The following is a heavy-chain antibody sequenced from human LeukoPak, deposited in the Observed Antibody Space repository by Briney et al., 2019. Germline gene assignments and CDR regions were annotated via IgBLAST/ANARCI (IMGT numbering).Heavy chain of an antibody. CDR3: GGPTGRGVMGFYYSMDV. V-gene: IGHV5-51*01. Sequence: GESLKISCKAFGYSFTTYWIGWVRQMPGKGLEWVGSSYPDDSETRYRPSFQGLVTISADKSTNTVYLQWNRLEAADTAMYYCGGPTGRGVMGFYYSMDVWGQGTKVTVSS. CDR2: SYPDDSET. J-gene: IGHJ6*02. D-gene: IGHD3-10*01. CDR1: GYSFTTYW.